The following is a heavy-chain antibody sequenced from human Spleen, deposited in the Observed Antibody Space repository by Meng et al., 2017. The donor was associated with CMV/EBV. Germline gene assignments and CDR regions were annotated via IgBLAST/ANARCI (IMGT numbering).Heavy chain of an antibody. Sequence: ACGFTVSNYGRNWLRQAPGKGPVCVSSISTLGSNTTYADSVKGRYTITRDNAKNTLYLQMNSLRAEDTAVYYCVRAADYSFNWFDPWGQGTLVTVSS. J-gene: IGHJ5*02. V-gene: IGHV3-74*01. CDR3: VRAADYSFNWFDP. CDR1: GFTVSNYG. D-gene: IGHD5-12*01. CDR2: ISTLGSNT.